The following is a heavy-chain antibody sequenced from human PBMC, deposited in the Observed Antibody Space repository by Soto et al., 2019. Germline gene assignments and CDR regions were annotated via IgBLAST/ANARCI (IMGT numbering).Heavy chain of an antibody. CDR1: GFTFTNSA. CDR3: AALLWRGYFNDKHYYGMDV. V-gene: IGHV1-58*01. CDR2: IVVGSGNT. J-gene: IGHJ6*02. D-gene: IGHD3-22*01. Sequence: ASVKVSCKASGFTFTNSAVQWVRQARGQRLEWIGWIVVGSGNTNYAQKFQERVTITRDMSTSTAYMDLSSLRSEDTAVYYCAALLWRGYFNDKHYYGMDVWGQGTTVTVSS.